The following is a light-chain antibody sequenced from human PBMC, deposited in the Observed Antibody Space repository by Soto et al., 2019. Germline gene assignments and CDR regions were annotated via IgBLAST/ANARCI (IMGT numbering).Light chain of an antibody. J-gene: IGKJ5*01. CDR3: MKGTHWPLN. CDR1: QGLLYMYGNTY. Sequence: PLSLSVSLGQAASISCWSSQGLLYMYGNTYLNWFQQRPGQSPRRLIYKISNRDSGVPDRFSGSGSGTYFTLQISRVEAEDVGIYYCMKGTHWPLNFGQGTRLEIK. CDR2: KIS. V-gene: IGKV2-30*01.